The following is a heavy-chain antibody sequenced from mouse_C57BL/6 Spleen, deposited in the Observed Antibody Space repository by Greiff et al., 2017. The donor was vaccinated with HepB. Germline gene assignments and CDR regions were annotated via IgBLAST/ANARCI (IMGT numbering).Heavy chain of an antibody. V-gene: IGHV1-82*01. CDR3: ARKRLRGDFDY. CDR2: IYPGDGDT. Sequence: QVQLKQSGPELVKPGASVKISCKASGYAFSSSWMNWVKQRPGKGLEWIGRIYPGDGDTNYNGKFKGKATLTADKSSSTAYMQLSSLTSEDSAVYFCARKRLRGDFDYWGQGTTLTVSS. J-gene: IGHJ2*01. D-gene: IGHD1-1*01. CDR1: GYAFSSSW.